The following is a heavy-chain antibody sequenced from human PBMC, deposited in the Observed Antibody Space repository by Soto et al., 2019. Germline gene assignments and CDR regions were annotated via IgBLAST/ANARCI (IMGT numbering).Heavy chain of an antibody. Sequence: GSLRLSCAASGFTFSSYEMNWVRQAPGKGLEWVSYISSSGSTIYYADSVKGRFTISRDNAKNSLYPQMNSLRAEDTAVYYCAGNYGDYVSAFDIWGQGTMVTVSS. V-gene: IGHV3-48*03. D-gene: IGHD4-17*01. CDR3: AGNYGDYVSAFDI. CDR2: ISSSGSTI. J-gene: IGHJ3*02. CDR1: GFTFSSYE.